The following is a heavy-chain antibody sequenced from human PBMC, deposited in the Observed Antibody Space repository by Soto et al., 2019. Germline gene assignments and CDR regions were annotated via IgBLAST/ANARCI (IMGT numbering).Heavy chain of an antibody. CDR1: GFTVSSNY. V-gene: IGHV3-23*01. J-gene: IGHJ4*02. Sequence: GGSLRLSCAASGFTVSSNYMSWVRQAPGEGLEWVSAISASGGSTYYADSVKGRFTISRDNSKNTLFLQMNSLRAEDTAVYYCAKDRINYYDSSGYLLRRGFDSWGQGTLVTVSS. D-gene: IGHD3-22*01. CDR3: AKDRINYYDSSGYLLRRGFDS. CDR2: ISASGGST.